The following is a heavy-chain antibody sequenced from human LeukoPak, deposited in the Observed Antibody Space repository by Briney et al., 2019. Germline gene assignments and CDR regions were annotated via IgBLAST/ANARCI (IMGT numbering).Heavy chain of an antibody. CDR1: GFTFSNYW. CDR3: ANYYCSGGTCSHFDY. J-gene: IGHJ4*02. D-gene: IGHD2-15*01. V-gene: IGHV3-23*01. Sequence: GGSLRLSCAASGFTFSNYWMHWIRHVPGKGLEWVSAISGSGVTTYYADSVKGRFTISRDNSKNTLYLQMNSLRAEDTAVYFCANYYCSGGTCSHFDYWGQGSQVTVSS. CDR2: ISGSGVTT.